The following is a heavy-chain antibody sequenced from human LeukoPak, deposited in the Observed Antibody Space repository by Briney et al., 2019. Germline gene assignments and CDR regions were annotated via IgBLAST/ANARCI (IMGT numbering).Heavy chain of an antibody. CDR1: GFTFSSYA. J-gene: IGHJ4*02. D-gene: IGHD6-13*01. CDR3: AKGQQLVRFRPAFGY. V-gene: IGHV3-23*01. CDR2: ISGSGGST. Sequence: GGSLRLSCAASGFTFSSYAMSWVRQAPGKGLEWVSAISGSGGSTYYADSVKGRFTISRDNSKNTLYLQMNSLRAEDTAVYYCAKGQQLVRFRPAFGYWGQGTLVTVSS.